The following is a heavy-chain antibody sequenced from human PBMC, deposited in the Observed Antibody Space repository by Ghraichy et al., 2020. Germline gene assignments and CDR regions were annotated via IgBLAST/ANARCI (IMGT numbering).Heavy chain of an antibody. Sequence: ASVKVSCKVSGYTLTELSMHWVRQAPGKGLEWMGGFDPDDGETIYAQKFQGRVTMTEDTSTDTAYMELSTLRSDDTAVYYCATDVAGSYYHWGQGTLVTVSS. CDR2: FDPDDGET. CDR1: GYTLTELS. J-gene: IGHJ5*02. D-gene: IGHD1-26*01. V-gene: IGHV1-24*01. CDR3: ATDVAGSYYH.